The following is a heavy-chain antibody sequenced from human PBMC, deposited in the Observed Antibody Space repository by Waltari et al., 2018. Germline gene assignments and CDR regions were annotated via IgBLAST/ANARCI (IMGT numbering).Heavy chain of an antibody. CDR3: ASTKRLQLAHSPFDY. CDR1: GYSISSGYY. CDR2: IYHSGST. Sequence: QVQLQESGPGLVTPSETLSLTCTVPGYSISSGYYGGWIRQPPGKGLEWIGSIYHSGSTYYNPSLKSRVTISVDTAKNQFSLKLSSVTAADTAVYYCASTKRLQLAHSPFDYWGQGTLVTVSS. V-gene: IGHV4-38-2*02. J-gene: IGHJ4*02. D-gene: IGHD6-6*01.